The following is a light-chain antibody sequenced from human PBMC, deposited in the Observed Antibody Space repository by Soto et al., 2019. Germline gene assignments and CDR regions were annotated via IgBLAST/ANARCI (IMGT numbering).Light chain of an antibody. CDR2: GAS. Sequence: EIVLTQSPGTLSLSPGERATLSCRASQSVSSSYLAWYQQRPGQAPRLLIFGASYRATGIPDRFSGSGSGTDFALTISRLEPEDFAVYYCQQYNSSPPEFTFGPWSKLDIK. V-gene: IGKV3-20*01. CDR3: QQYNSSPPEFT. J-gene: IGKJ3*01. CDR1: QSVSSSY.